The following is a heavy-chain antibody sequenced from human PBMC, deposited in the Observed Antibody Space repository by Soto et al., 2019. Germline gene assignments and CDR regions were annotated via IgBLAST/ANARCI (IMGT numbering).Heavy chain of an antibody. CDR2: IIPIFGTA. CDR1: GGTFSSYA. CDR3: ARDIKIAADYYGMDV. Sequence: SVKVSCKASGGTFSSYAISWVRQAPGQGLEWMGGIIPIFGTANYAQKFQGRVTITADESTSTAYMELSSLRSEDTAVYYCARDIKIAADYYGMDVWGQGTTVTVSS. V-gene: IGHV1-69*13. J-gene: IGHJ6*02.